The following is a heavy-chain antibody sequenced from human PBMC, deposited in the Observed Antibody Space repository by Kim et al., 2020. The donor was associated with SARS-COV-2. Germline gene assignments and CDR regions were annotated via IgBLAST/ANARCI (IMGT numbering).Heavy chain of an antibody. CDR1: GYTFTAYY. Sequence: ASVKVSCKASGYTFTAYYIHWVRQAPGQGPEWMGWINPKSGDTNFAPKFQGRVTLTRDTSTSTAYMEVSRLTSDHTAVYYCARDKEGRNFDYWGQGTLVTVSS. V-gene: IGHV1-2*02. CDR2: INPKSGDT. CDR3: ARDKEGRNFDY. J-gene: IGHJ4*02.